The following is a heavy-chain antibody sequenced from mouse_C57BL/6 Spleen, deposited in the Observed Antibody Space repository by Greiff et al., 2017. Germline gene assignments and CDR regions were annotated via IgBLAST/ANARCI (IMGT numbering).Heavy chain of an antibody. V-gene: IGHV10-1*01. Sequence: GGGLVQPKGSLKLSCAASGFSFNTYAMNWVRQAPGKGLEWVARIRSKSNNYATYYADSVKDRFTISRDDSESMLYLQMNNLKTEDTAMYYCVRSDYDWFAYWGQGTLVTVSA. CDR1: GFSFNTYA. CDR2: IRSKSNNYAT. CDR3: VRSDYDWFAY. D-gene: IGHD2-4*01. J-gene: IGHJ3*01.